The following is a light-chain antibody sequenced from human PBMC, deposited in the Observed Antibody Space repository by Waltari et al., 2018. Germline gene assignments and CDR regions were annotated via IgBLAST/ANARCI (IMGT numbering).Light chain of an antibody. V-gene: IGKV2-30*02. CDR2: RVS. CDR3: MQGTHWPPS. J-gene: IGKJ4*01. Sequence: DVVMTQSPLSLPVTLGQPVSISCRSSQSLVHRDGSTYLNWFHQRPGQSRRRLIYRVSNRDSGVPDRFSGSGSGSDFALIISRVEAEYVGVYFCMQGTHWPPSFGGGTKVEI. CDR1: QSLVHRDGSTY.